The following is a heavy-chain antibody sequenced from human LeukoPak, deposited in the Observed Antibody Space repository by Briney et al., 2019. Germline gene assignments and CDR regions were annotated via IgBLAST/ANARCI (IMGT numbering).Heavy chain of an antibody. CDR1: GFTFSSYG. J-gene: IGHJ6*03. CDR3: AKDPRSSGWLTSYYYYYYYMDV. D-gene: IGHD6-19*01. CDR2: ISYDGSNK. Sequence: GGSLRLSCAASGFTFSSYGMNWVRQAPGKGLEWVAVISYDGSNKYYADSVKGRFTISRDNSKNTLYLQMNSLRAEDTAVYYCAKDPRSSGWLTSYYYYYYYMDVWGKGTTVTVSS. V-gene: IGHV3-30*18.